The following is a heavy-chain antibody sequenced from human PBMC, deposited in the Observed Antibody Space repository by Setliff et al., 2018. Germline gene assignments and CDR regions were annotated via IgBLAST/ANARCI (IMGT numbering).Heavy chain of an antibody. CDR2: IYPGDSHT. V-gene: IGHV5-51*01. CDR1: GYSFSNFW. J-gene: IGHJ5*02. D-gene: IGHD3-10*01. Sequence: GESLTISCKGSGYSFSNFWIGWVRQMPGKGLEWMGIIYPGDSHTRYSPSFQGQVTMSADKSINTAYLQWSSLKASDTAIYYCARQKSTGSGNNWFDPWGQGTLVTVSS. CDR3: ARQKSTGSGNNWFDP.